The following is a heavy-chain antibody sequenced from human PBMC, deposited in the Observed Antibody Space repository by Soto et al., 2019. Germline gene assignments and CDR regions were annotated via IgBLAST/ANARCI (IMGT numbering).Heavy chain of an antibody. CDR2: MNPNSGDT. CDR1: GYTFTTYD. CDR3: ARGWGYDSNDYYYAY. Sequence: QVQLVQSGAEVQKPGASVKVSCKASGYTFTTYDINWVRQATGQGLEWMGWMNPNSGDTGYAEKFQGRVTMTRNTAINTAYMELSSLRSEDTAMYYCARGWGYDSNDYYYAYWGQGTLVIVSS. V-gene: IGHV1-8*01. D-gene: IGHD3-22*01. J-gene: IGHJ4*02.